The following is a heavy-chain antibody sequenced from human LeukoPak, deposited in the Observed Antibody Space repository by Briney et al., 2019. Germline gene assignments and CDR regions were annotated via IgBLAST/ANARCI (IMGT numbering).Heavy chain of an antibody. CDR1: GGSISSYY. D-gene: IGHD3-10*01. J-gene: IGHJ4*02. Sequence: SETLSLTCTDSGGSISSYYWSWIRQPPGKGLEWIGYIYYSGSTNYNPSLKSRVTISVDTSKNQFSLKLSSVTAADTAVYYCARVGTYGSGSYLSWLDYWGQGTLVTVSS. CDR2: IYYSGST. CDR3: ARVGTYGSGSYLSWLDY. V-gene: IGHV4-59*01.